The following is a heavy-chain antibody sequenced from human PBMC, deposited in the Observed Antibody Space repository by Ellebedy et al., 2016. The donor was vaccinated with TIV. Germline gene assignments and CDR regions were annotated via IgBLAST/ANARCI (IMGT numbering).Heavy chain of an antibody. CDR2: IYYSGST. CDR3: ARTFYYDSSGYPLFDY. CDR1: GGSISNYY. Sequence: MPSETLSLTCTVSGGSISNYYWSWIRQPPGKGLEWIGYIYYSGSTNYNPSLKSRVTISVDTSKNQFSLKLSSVTAADTAVYYGARTFYYDSSGYPLFDYWGQGTLVTVSS. D-gene: IGHD3-22*01. J-gene: IGHJ4*02. V-gene: IGHV4-59*08.